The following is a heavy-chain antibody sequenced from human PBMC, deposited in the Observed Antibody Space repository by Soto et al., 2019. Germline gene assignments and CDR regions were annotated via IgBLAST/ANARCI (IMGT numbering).Heavy chain of an antibody. CDR1: GFTFNNYA. Sequence: ESGGGVVQPGGSLRLSCAASGFTFNNYAMSWVRQAAGKGLEWVSSISGAGGVIHYADSVRDRFTISRDNSKSTLYLQMNSLRAEDTAVYYCAKDRSRGVTVTADYWGQGTVITVSS. V-gene: IGHV3-23*01. CDR2: ISGAGGVI. D-gene: IGHD4-17*01. J-gene: IGHJ4*02. CDR3: AKDRSRGVTVTADY.